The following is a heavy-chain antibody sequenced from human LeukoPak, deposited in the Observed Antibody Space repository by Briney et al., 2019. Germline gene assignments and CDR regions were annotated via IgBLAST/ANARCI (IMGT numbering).Heavy chain of an antibody. CDR2: IYYSGST. V-gene: IGHV4-39*01. J-gene: IGHJ4*02. CDR1: GGSISSYY. Sequence: SETLSLTCTVSGGSISSYYWSWIRQPPGKGLEWIGSIYYSGSTYYNPSLKSRVTISVDTSKNQFSLKLSSVTAADTAVYYCASPSSYENYFDYWGQGTLVTVSS. CDR3: ASPSSYENYFDY. D-gene: IGHD6-6*01.